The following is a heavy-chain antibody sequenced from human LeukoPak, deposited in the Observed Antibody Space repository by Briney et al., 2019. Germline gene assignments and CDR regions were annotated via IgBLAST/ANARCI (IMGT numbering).Heavy chain of an antibody. CDR2: IYHSGST. CDR1: GYSISSGYY. V-gene: IGHV4-38-2*01. J-gene: IGHJ4*02. CDR3: ARSRDTIFGVVPHYFDY. D-gene: IGHD3-3*01. Sequence: SETLSLTCAVSGYSISSGYYRGWIRQPPGKGLEWIGSIYHSGSTYYNPSLKSRVTISVDTSKNQFSLKLSSVTAADTAVYYCARSRDTIFGVVPHYFDYWGQGTLVTVSS.